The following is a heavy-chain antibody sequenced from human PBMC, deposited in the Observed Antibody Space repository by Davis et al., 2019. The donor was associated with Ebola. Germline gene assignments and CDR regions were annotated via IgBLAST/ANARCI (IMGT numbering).Heavy chain of an antibody. J-gene: IGHJ6*02. CDR1: GFTFSSYD. CDR3: GKDLSPGGMDV. D-gene: IGHD3-16*02. CDR2: IGTAGDT. Sequence: GESLKISCAASGFTFSSYDMHWVRQATGKGLEWVSAIGTAGDTYYPGSVKGRFTVSRDSAKHSLFLQMNSLRPEDTALYYCGKDLSPGGMDVWGPGTTVIVSS. V-gene: IGHV3-13*01.